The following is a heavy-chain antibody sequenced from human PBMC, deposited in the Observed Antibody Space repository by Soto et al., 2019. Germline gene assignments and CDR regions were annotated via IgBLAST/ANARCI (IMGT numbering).Heavy chain of an antibody. CDR2: ISAYNGNT. D-gene: IGHD2-2*01. V-gene: IGHV1-18*01. CDR3: ARSRYSTRHYYYYYMDV. J-gene: IGHJ6*03. CDR1: GYTFTSYG. Sequence: QVQLVQSGAEVKKPGASVKVSCKASGYTFTSYGISWVRQAPGHGLEWVGWISAYNGNTNYAQKLQGRVTITTDTSTSTAYMELRSLRSDDTAVYYCARSRYSTRHYYYYYMDVWGKGTTVTVSS.